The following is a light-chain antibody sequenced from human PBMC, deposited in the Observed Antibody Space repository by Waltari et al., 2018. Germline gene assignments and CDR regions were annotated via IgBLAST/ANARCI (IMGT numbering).Light chain of an antibody. Sequence: DIVLTQSPATLSLSPGERATLSCRASQSVSTYLVWYQQKPGQAPRLLIYDAFNRATGIPARFSSSGFGTDFTLTISSLEPEDFAVYYCQQRSNWPFSTFGQGTRLEIK. CDR3: QQRSNWPFST. CDR2: DAF. CDR1: QSVSTY. V-gene: IGKV3-11*01. J-gene: IGKJ5*01.